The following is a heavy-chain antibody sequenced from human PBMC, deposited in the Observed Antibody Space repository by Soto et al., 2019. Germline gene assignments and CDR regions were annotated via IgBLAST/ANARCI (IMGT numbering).Heavy chain of an antibody. V-gene: IGHV3-21*06. CDR2: ISDDSSYI. J-gene: IGHJ1*01. Sequence: PGGSLRLSCAASGFMFSAYTMNWVRQAPGKGLEWLSSISDDSSYIDYADSRRGRFTVSRDNARNSLYLQIDSLGVEDTAVYYCATPYYFNHWGPGTLVTVSS. CDR3: ATPYYFNH. D-gene: IGHD3-16*01. CDR1: GFMFSAYT.